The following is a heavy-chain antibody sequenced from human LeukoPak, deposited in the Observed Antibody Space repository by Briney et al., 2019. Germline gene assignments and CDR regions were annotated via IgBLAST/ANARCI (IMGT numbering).Heavy chain of an antibody. V-gene: IGHV3-23*01. CDR3: AKGYTNLYYSMAI. D-gene: IGHD5-18*01. Sequence: GGSLRLSCAASGFTFSSYAMSWVRQAPGKGLEWASAISGSGATTYYADSVKGRFTISRENSKNTVYLQMKSLRAEDTAVYYCAKGYTNLYYSMAIWGQGKPVTVSS. J-gene: IGHJ6*02. CDR1: GFTFSSYA. CDR2: ISGSGATT.